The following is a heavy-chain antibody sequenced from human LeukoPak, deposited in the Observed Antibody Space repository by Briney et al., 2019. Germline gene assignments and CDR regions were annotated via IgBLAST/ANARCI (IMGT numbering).Heavy chain of an antibody. CDR1: GGSISSYY. Sequence: SETLSLTCTVSGGSISSYYWSWIRQPAGKGLEWIGRIYTSGSTNYNPSLKSRVTMSVDTSKNQFSLKLSSVTAADTAVYYCAKNGQSGFSFDPWGQGTLVTVSS. CDR2: IYTSGST. CDR3: AKNGQSGFSFDP. J-gene: IGHJ5*02. D-gene: IGHD3-3*01. V-gene: IGHV4-4*07.